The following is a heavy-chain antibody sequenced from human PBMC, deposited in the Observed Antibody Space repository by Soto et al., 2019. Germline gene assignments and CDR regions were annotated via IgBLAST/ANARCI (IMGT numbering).Heavy chain of an antibody. Sequence: QITLKESGPTLVKPTQTLTLTCTFSGFSLSTSGVGVGWIRQPPGKALEWLALIYWDDDKRYSPSLKSRLTITKDNSKNQVVLTTTNMDPVDTATYYCAHRPSYCSGGSCYSGFDYWGQGTLVTVSS. V-gene: IGHV2-5*02. CDR2: IYWDDDK. CDR3: AHRPSYCSGGSCYSGFDY. D-gene: IGHD2-15*01. CDR1: GFSLSTSGVG. J-gene: IGHJ4*02.